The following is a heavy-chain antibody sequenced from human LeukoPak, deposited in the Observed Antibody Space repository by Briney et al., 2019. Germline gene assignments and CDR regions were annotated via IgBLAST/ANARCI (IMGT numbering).Heavy chain of an antibody. D-gene: IGHD2-15*01. CDR3: ARSYCSGGTCLNWFDP. V-gene: IGHV4-4*07. Sequence: PSQTLSLTCTVSGGSISSYYWSWIRQPAGRGLEWIGRIYTSGSTNYNPSLTSRVTMSVDTSKNQCSLNLTFVTAADTAVYYCARSYCSGGTCLNWFDPWGLGTLVTVSS. CDR2: IYTSGST. J-gene: IGHJ5*02. CDR1: GGSISSYY.